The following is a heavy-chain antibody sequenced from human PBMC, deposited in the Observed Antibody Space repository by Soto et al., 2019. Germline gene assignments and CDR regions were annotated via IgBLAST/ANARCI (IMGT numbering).Heavy chain of an antibody. D-gene: IGHD3-3*01. V-gene: IGHV1-8*01. J-gene: IGHJ5*02. CDR3: ARGRPRDTMFGVVILVNWFDP. CDR1: GYTFTSYD. CDR2: RNPNSGNA. Sequence: QVQLVQSGAEVKKPGASVKVSCKASGYTFTSYDINWVRQATGHGLEWTGWRNPNSGNAGYAQKSQGRVTMTRKTSISTAYMELSIQESDDTALYYCARGRPRDTMFGVVILVNWFDPWGQGTLVTVSS.